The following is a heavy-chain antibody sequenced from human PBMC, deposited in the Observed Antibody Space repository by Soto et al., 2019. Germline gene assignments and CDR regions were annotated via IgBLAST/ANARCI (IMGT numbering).Heavy chain of an antibody. Sequence: SETLSLTCAVYGGSFSGYYWSWIRQPPGKGLEWIGEINHSGSTNYNPSLKSRVTISVDTSKNQFSLKLSSVTAADTAVYYCARGARGSTNPRDYYYYYMDVWGKGTTVTVSS. CDR3: ARGARGSTNPRDYYYYYMDV. D-gene: IGHD2-2*01. CDR1: GGSFSGYY. V-gene: IGHV4-34*01. J-gene: IGHJ6*03. CDR2: INHSGST.